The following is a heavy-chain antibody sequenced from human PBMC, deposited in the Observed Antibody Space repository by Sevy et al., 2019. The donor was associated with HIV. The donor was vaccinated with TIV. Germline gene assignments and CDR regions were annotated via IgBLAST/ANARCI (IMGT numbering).Heavy chain of an antibody. Sequence: SETLSLTCTVSGGSISSYYWSWIRQPPGKGLEWIGYIYYSGSTNYNPSLKSRFTISVDTSKNQFSLKLSSVTAADTAVYYCARGHVWFRWFDPWGQGTLVTVSS. V-gene: IGHV4-59*01. CDR1: GGSISSYY. CDR3: ARGHVWFRWFDP. D-gene: IGHD3-10*01. CDR2: IYYSGST. J-gene: IGHJ5*02.